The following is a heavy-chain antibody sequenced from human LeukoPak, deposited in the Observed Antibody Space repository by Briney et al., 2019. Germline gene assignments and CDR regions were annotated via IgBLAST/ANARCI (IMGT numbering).Heavy chain of an antibody. CDR3: ARVDCSSTSCYYGMDV. D-gene: IGHD2-2*01. CDR2: ISSGSSHI. Sequence: GGSLRLSCAASGFSFSDYNMNWVRQAPGKGLEWVSSISSGSSHIYYADSVKGRFTISRDNSNTLYLQMNSLRAEDTAVFYCARVDCSSTSCYYGMDVWGQGTTVTVSS. CDR1: GFSFSDYN. V-gene: IGHV3-21*01. J-gene: IGHJ6*02.